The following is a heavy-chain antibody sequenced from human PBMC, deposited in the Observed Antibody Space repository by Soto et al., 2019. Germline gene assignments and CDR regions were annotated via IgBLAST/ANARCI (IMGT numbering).Heavy chain of an antibody. CDR2: IGGSGGST. D-gene: IGHD3-10*01. CDR1: GFTFSSYA. J-gene: IGHJ5*02. V-gene: IGHV3-23*01. CDR3: AKVHVLWFGELST. Sequence: EVQLLESGGGLVQPGGSLRLSCAASGFTFSSYAMSWVRQAPGKGLEWVSAIGGSGGSTYYADSVKGRFTISRDNSKNTLYLQMNSLRAEDTAVYYCAKVHVLWFGELSTWGQGTLVTVSS.